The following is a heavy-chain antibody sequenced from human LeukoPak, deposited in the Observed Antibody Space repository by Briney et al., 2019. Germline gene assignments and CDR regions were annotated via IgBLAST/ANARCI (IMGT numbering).Heavy chain of an antibody. CDR1: GGSISSYY. Sequence: KSSETLSLTCTVSGGSISSYYWSWIRQPPGKGLEWIGYTYYSGSTNYNPSLKSRVTISVDTSQNQFSLKLSSVTAADTAVYYCARDGYSGSDALWGQGTLVTVSS. CDR2: TYYSGST. CDR3: ARDGYSGSDAL. V-gene: IGHV4-59*01. J-gene: IGHJ4*02. D-gene: IGHD5-12*01.